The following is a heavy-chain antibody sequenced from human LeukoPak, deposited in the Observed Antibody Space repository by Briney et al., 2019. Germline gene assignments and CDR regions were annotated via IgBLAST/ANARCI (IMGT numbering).Heavy chain of an antibody. V-gene: IGHV5-51*01. Sequence: GESLKISCKGSGYTFINYWIAWVRQMPGKGLEWMGIIYPGDSDTRYSPSFQGQVTISADKSISTAYLQWSSLKASDTAMYYCARGSYYDSSGYYYRAQLWFDPWGQGTLVTVSS. CDR3: ARGSYYDSSGYYYRAQLWFDP. J-gene: IGHJ5*02. CDR2: IYPGDSDT. D-gene: IGHD3-22*01. CDR1: GYTFINYW.